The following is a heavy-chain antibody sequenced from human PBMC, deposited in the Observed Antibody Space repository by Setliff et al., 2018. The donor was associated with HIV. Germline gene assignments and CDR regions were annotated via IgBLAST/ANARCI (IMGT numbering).Heavy chain of an antibody. D-gene: IGHD3-16*01. CDR3: ASRSSYVPLYFYYMDV. CDR2: IYYSGST. J-gene: IGHJ6*03. CDR1: GDSITSGGYF. Sequence: SETLSLTCTVSGDSITSGGYFWTWIRQHPGKGLEWIGHIYYSGSTYYNPSLKSRVTISVDTSKNQFSLKLSSVTAADTAVYYCASRSSYVPLYFYYMDVWGKGTTVTVSS. V-gene: IGHV4-31*03.